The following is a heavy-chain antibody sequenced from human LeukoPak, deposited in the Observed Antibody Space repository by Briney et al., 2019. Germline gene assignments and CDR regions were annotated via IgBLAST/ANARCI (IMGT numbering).Heavy chain of an antibody. CDR1: GGSISTGGYY. V-gene: IGHV4-31*03. CDR2: ISYSGTT. J-gene: IGHJ6*03. Sequence: PSQTLSLTCTVSGGSISTGGYYWSWIRQHPGKGLEWIGYISYSGTTYYNPSLKSRVTLSVDTSNNQFSLRLSSVTAADTALYYCARHYDLYYYTDVWGKGTTVTVSS. D-gene: IGHD3-22*01. CDR3: ARHYDLYYYTDV.